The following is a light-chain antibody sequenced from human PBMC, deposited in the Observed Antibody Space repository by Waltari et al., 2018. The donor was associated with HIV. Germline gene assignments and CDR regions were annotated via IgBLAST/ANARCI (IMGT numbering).Light chain of an antibody. CDR1: TSDVGLYKF. CDR2: DCN. CDR3: SSDTSINTRV. J-gene: IGLJ1*01. Sequence: QSALTQPASVSESPGQSITISCTGTTSDVGLYKFVSWYQQYPGRAPKLLIYDCNKRPSGVSNRVSGSKSGDTASLTISGLQAEDEADYYCSSDTSINTRVFGTGTTVTVL. V-gene: IGLV2-14*03.